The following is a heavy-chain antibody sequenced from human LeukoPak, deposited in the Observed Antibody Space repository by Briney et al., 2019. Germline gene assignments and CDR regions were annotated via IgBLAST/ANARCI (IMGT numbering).Heavy chain of an antibody. D-gene: IGHD4-17*01. J-gene: IGHJ6*03. CDR2: IYTSGST. CDR3: ATERPSTDYYYYYYMDV. V-gene: IGHV4-61*02. CDR1: GGSISSGSYH. Sequence: SQTLSLTCTVSGGSISSGSYHWSWIRQPAGKGLEWIGRIYTSGSTNYNPSLKSRVTISVDTSKNQFSLKLSSVTAADTAVYYCATERPSTDYYYYYYMDVWGKGTTVTVSS.